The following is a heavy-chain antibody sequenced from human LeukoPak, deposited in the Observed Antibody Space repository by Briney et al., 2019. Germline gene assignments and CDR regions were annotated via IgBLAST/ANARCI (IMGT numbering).Heavy chain of an antibody. V-gene: IGHV3-23*01. D-gene: IGHD5-12*01. CDR3: ATTKPARRYFDY. Sequence: GGSLRFSCAGSGFTFSSNPLSWVRQAPGKGLEWVSAISGSGANTYYGDSVRGRFTISRDNSKNTLYLQMNTLRADDTAVYYGATTKPARRYFDYWGQGILVTVSS. CDR2: ISGSGANT. J-gene: IGHJ4*02. CDR1: GFTFSSNP.